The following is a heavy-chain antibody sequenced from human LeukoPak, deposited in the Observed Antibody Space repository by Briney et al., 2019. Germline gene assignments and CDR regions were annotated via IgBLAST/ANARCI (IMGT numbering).Heavy chain of an antibody. CDR3: ARDRGTSVVTGGYFDY. J-gene: IGHJ4*02. CDR1: GFTFSSHG. CDR2: IWYDGNNK. Sequence: GRSLRLSCAASGFTFSSHGMQWVRKAPGKGLEWVALIWYDGNNKYYADSVKGRFTISRDNSKNTLYLQMNSLRAEDTAVYYCARDRGTSVVTGGYFDYWGQGTLVTVSS. D-gene: IGHD4-23*01. V-gene: IGHV3-33*01.